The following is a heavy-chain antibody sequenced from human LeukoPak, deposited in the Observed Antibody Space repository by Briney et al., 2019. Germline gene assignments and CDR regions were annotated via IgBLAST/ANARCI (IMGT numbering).Heavy chain of an antibody. J-gene: IGHJ6*04. Sequence: GESLQTSCKGSGYSFTSYWIGWVRQMPGKGLEWMGIIYPGDSDTRYSPSFQGQVTISADKSISTAYLQWSSLKASDTAMYYCARQTAVAGYYYYGMDVWGRGTTVTVSS. CDR2: IYPGDSDT. V-gene: IGHV5-51*01. CDR1: GYSFTSYW. CDR3: ARQTAVAGYYYYGMDV. D-gene: IGHD6-13*01.